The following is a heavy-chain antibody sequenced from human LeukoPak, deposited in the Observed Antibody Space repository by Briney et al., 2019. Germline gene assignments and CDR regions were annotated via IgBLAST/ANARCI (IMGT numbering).Heavy chain of an antibody. CDR2: IIPIFGTA. CDR3: ARDRREAFDI. CDR1: GYTFTRYG. V-gene: IGHV1-69*13. Sequence: GASVKVSCKASGYTFTRYGISWVRQAPGQGLEWMGGIIPIFGTANYAQKFQGRVTITADESTSTAYMELSSLRSEDTAVYYCARDRREAFDIWGQGTMVTVSS. J-gene: IGHJ3*02.